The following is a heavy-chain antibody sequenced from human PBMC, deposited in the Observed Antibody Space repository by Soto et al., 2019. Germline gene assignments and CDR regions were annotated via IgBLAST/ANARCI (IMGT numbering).Heavy chain of an antibody. D-gene: IGHD1-1*01. CDR3: ATANWSHHYFDP. Sequence: LSLTCAVYGGSFSGYYWSWLRQPPGKGLEWIGEINHSGSPNYNPSLKSRVTISVDTSKNQFSLKMTSVTAADTAVYYCATANWSHHYFDPWGQGTLVTVSS. V-gene: IGHV4-34*01. CDR1: GGSFSGYY. CDR2: INHSGSP. J-gene: IGHJ5*02.